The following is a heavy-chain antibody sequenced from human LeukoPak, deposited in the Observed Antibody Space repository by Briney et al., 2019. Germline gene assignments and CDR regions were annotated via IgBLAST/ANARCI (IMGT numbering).Heavy chain of an antibody. CDR1: GVTVGNNY. D-gene: IGHD6-6*01. CDR2: IYRGGST. J-gene: IGHJ4*02. CDR3: ARDPPAVAANTYG. V-gene: IGHV3-66*01. Sequence: GGSLRLSCAASGVTVGNNYMNWVRQGPGKGLEWVSLIYRGGSTHYADSVKGRFTISRDNSKNTLYLQMNSLRVDDTAVYYCARDPPAVAANTYGWGQGTLVTVSS.